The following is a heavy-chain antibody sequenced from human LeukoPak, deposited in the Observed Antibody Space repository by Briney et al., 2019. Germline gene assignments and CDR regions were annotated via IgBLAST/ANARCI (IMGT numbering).Heavy chain of an antibody. D-gene: IGHD3-16*01. CDR1: GDSVSSNSAA. CDR3: ASTSYYYYYGMDV. CDR2: TYYRSKWYN. V-gene: IGHV6-1*01. Sequence: SQTLSLTCAISGDSVSSNSAAWNWIRQSPSRGLEWLGRTYYRSKWYNDYAVSVKSRITINPDTSKNQFSLKLSPVTAADTAVYYCASTSYYYYYGMDVWGQGTTVTVSS. J-gene: IGHJ6*02.